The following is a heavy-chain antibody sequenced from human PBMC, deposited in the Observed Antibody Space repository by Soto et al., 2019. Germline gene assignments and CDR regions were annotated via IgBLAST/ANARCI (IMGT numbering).Heavy chain of an antibody. CDR2: IYYSGST. Sequence: QVQLQESGPGLVKPSETLSLTCTVSGGSISSYYWSWIRQPPGKGREWIGYIYYSGSTNYNPSLKSRVTISVDTSKNQFSLKLSSVTAADTAVYYCARVDYGDYGWYFDLWGRGTLVTVSS. CDR1: GGSISSYY. V-gene: IGHV4-59*01. J-gene: IGHJ2*01. D-gene: IGHD4-17*01. CDR3: ARVDYGDYGWYFDL.